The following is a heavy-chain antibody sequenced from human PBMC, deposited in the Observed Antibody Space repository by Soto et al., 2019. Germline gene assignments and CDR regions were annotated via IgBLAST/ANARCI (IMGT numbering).Heavy chain of an antibody. CDR1: GFTFSNAW. CDR2: IKSKTDGGTT. J-gene: IGHJ3*02. CDR3: TAEGVDTAMVWDAFDI. Sequence: GGSLRLSCAASGFTFSNAWMSWVRQAPGKGREWVGRIKSKTDGGTTDYATPEKGRFTIPRDDSKNTLYLQMNSLKTDATAVYYCTAEGVDTAMVWDAFDIWGQGTMVTVSS. V-gene: IGHV3-15*01. D-gene: IGHD5-18*01.